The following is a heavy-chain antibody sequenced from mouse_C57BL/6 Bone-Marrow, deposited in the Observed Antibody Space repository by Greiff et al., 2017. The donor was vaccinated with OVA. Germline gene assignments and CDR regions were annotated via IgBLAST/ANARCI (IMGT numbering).Heavy chain of an antibody. CDR2: IWSGGST. J-gene: IGHJ1*03. D-gene: IGHD1-1*01. Sequence: QVQLQQPGPGLVQPSQSLSITCTVSGFSLTSYGVHWVRQSPGKGLEWLGVIWSGGSTDYNAAFISRLSISKDNSKSKVFFKMNRLPADDTALYYCARAPFVYYGSCGYFDVWGTGTTVTVSS. V-gene: IGHV2-2*01. CDR1: GFSLTSYG. CDR3: ARAPFVYYGSCGYFDV.